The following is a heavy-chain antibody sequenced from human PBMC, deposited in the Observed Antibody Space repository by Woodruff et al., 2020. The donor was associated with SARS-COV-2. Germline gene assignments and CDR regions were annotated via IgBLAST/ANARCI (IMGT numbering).Heavy chain of an antibody. V-gene: IGHV4-34*01. D-gene: IGHD3-16*01. J-gene: IGHJ4*02. CDR2: IKGSGTT. Sequence: EIKGSGTTSYNPSLKSRVTISLDTSKNQFSLRLSSLTAADTAVYYCARGGGPLDNWGQGTPVTVSS. CDR3: ARGGGPLDN.